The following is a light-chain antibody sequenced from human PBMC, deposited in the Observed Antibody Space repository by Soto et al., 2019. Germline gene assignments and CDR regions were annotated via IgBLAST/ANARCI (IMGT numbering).Light chain of an antibody. Sequence: QSALTQSASVSGSPGQSITISCTGTSSDIGSSDYVSWYQHHPGNAPKLIIYEVSNRPSGVSSRFSASKSDTTASLTISGLQAEDEADYYCSSFVPVSGTQVFGGGTKLTVL. CDR1: SSDIGSSDY. J-gene: IGLJ2*01. V-gene: IGLV2-14*01. CDR3: SSFVPVSGTQV. CDR2: EVS.